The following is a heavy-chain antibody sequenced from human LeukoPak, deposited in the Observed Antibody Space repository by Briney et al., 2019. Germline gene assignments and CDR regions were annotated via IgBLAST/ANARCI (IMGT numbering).Heavy chain of an antibody. CDR1: GFTFSSYW. Sequence: GGSLRLSCAASGFTFSSYWMHWVRQAPGKGLEWVAGINWNGGSTGYADSVKGRFTISRDNAKNSLYLQMNSLRAEDTALYYCARVPVPAAIWISDYWGQGTLVTVSS. V-gene: IGHV3-20*04. D-gene: IGHD2-2*02. CDR2: INWNGGST. J-gene: IGHJ4*02. CDR3: ARVPVPAAIWISDY.